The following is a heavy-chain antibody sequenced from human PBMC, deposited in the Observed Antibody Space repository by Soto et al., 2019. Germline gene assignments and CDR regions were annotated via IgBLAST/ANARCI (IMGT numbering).Heavy chain of an antibody. CDR1: GFTFSSYG. J-gene: IGHJ6*02. CDR3: AKGLYKGHRKLNYYYYYGMDV. CDR2: ISYDGNNK. V-gene: IGHV3-30*18. D-gene: IGHD1-1*01. Sequence: GGSLRLSCAASGFTFSSYGMHWVRQAPGKGLEWVAVISYDGNNKYYANSVKGRFTISRDNSKNTLYLQMNSLRAEDTAVYYCAKGLYKGHRKLNYYYYYGMDVWGQGTTVTVSS.